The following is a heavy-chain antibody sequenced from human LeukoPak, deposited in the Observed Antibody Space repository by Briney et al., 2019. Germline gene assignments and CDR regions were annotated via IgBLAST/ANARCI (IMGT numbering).Heavy chain of an antibody. CDR3: ARHSAFVGRKWLRFEEGWFDP. J-gene: IGHJ5*02. Sequence: SETLSLTCTVSGGSISSHYWSWIRQPPGKGLEWIGYIYYSGNTNYNPSLKSRVTMSIDTPKNQFSLQLSSVTAADTAVYYCARHSAFVGRKWLRFEEGWFDPWGQEPWSPSPQ. V-gene: IGHV4-59*08. CDR1: GGSISSHY. CDR2: IYYSGNT. D-gene: IGHD5-12*01.